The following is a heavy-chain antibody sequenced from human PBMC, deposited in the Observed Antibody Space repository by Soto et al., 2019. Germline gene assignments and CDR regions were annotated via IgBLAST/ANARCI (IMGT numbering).Heavy chain of an antibody. CDR2: IYYSGST. CDR1: GGSISSYY. J-gene: IGHJ5*01. CDR3: ARLFGSRGDWFAS. D-gene: IGHD3-10*01. V-gene: IGHV4-59*08. Sequence: SETLSLTCTVSGGSISSYYWSWIRQPPGKGLEWIGYIYYSGSTNYNPSLKSRVTISVGTSKNQFSLKLSSVTAADTAVYYCARLFGSRGDWFASSGQRTLVTGSS.